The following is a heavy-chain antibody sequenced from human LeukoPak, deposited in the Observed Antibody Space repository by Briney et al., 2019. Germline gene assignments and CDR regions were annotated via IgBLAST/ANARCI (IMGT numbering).Heavy chain of an antibody. CDR3: AKSWFGELSSSDY. D-gene: IGHD3-10*01. CDR1: GFTFGSYG. CDR2: ISGSGGST. J-gene: IGHJ4*02. V-gene: IGHV3-23*01. Sequence: GGTLRLSCAAPGFTFGSYGMSWVRQAPGKGLEWVSAISGSGGSTYYADSVKGRFTISRDNSKNTLYLQMNSLRAEDTAVYYCAKSWFGELSSSDYWGQGTLVTVSS.